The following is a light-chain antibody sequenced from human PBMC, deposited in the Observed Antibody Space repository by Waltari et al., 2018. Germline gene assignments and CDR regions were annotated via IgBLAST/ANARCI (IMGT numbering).Light chain of an antibody. V-gene: IGLV1-51*01. J-gene: IGLJ2*01. CDR1: SPPIGNNF. CDR3: GTWDSSLSVVV. Sequence: QSVLTQPPSVSAAPGQKVTIPCSGSSPPIGNNFVFWYQQLPGTAPKLLIYDDNERPSGIPDRFSGSKSGTSATLGITGLQTGDEADYYCGTWDSSLSVVVFGGGTKVTVL. CDR2: DDN.